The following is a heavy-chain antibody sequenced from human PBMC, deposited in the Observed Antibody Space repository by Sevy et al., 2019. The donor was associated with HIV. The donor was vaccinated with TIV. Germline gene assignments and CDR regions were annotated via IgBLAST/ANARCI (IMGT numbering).Heavy chain of an antibody. J-gene: IGHJ2*01. CDR3: ARSESYATTLDL. CDR1: GGSISSYY. D-gene: IGHD2-15*01. Sequence: SETLSLTCTVSGGSISSYYWSWIRQPPGKGLEWIGYLHYSGSTNYNPSLKSRVTISIDTSKDQFSLRLCSVTAADPAVYYCARSESYATTLDLWGRGTLVTVSS. CDR2: LHYSGST. V-gene: IGHV4-59*01.